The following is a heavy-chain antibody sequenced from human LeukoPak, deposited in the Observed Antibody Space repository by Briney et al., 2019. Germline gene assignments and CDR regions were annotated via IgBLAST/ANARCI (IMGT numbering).Heavy chain of an antibody. CDR1: GFSLSTSGVG. J-gene: IGHJ1*01. D-gene: IGHD3-22*01. CDR2: IYWNDDK. V-gene: IGHV2-5*01. Sequence: ESGPTLVKPTQTLTLTCTFSGFSLSTSGVGVGWIRQPPGKALEWLALIYWNDDKRYSPSLKSRLTITKDTSKNQVVLTMTNMDPVDTATYYCALRYYYDSSGYYYVSEYFQHWGQGTLVTVSS. CDR3: ALRYYYDSSGYYYVSEYFQH.